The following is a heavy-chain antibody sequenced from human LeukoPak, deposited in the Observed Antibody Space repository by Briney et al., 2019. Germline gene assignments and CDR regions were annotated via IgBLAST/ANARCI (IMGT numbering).Heavy chain of an antibody. CDR2: IRSKASGGTA. CDR3: TIDRHNDNYDSRRPDY. J-gene: IGHJ4*02. CDR1: GVTFGDYA. D-gene: IGHD3-22*01. Sequence: GGSLRLSCTASGVTFGDYAMSWFRQAPGKGLEWVGFIRSKASGGTAEYAASVKGRFTISRDDSKSIAYLQMDSLKTEDTAVYYCTIDRHNDNYDSRRPDYWGQGTLVTVSS. V-gene: IGHV3-49*03.